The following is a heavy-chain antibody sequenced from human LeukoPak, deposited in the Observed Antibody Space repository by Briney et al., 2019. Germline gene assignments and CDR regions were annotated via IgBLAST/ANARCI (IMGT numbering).Heavy chain of an antibody. CDR2: IIPIFGTA. V-gene: IGHV1-69*13. Sequence: SVKVSFKASGGTFSSYAISWVRQAPGQGLEWMGGIIPIFGTANYAQKFQGRVTITADESTSTAYMELSSLRSEDTAVYYCARASRVVPAATWFDPWGQGTLVTVSS. D-gene: IGHD2-2*01. CDR1: GGTFSSYA. J-gene: IGHJ5*02. CDR3: ARASRVVPAATWFDP.